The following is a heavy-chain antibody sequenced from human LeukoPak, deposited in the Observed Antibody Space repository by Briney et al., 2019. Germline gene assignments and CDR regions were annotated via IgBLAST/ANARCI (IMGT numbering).Heavy chain of an antibody. V-gene: IGHV3-64D*09. J-gene: IGHJ4*02. Sequence: QPGGSLILSCAASGFTFSSVAMFWVRQAPGEGLEYVSGISSDGGRTNYADSVKARFTISRDNSKVTLYLQMTSLRPEDTAIYYCVKDPSGNYFYFDYWGQGTLVTVSS. CDR1: GFTFSSVA. D-gene: IGHD1-26*01. CDR3: VKDPSGNYFYFDY. CDR2: ISSDGGRT.